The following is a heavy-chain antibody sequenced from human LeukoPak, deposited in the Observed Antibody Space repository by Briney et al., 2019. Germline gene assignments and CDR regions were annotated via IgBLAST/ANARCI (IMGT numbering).Heavy chain of an antibody. V-gene: IGHV4-59*08. CDR3: ARQGTMTRGGYWRDP. J-gene: IGHJ5*02. CDR2: IYYSGST. CDR1: GGSISSHY. Sequence: SETLSLTCTVSGGSISSHYWSWIRQPPGKGLEWIGYIYYSGSTNYNPSLKSRVTISVDTSKNQFSLKLSSVTAADTAVYYCARQGTMTRGGYWRDPWGQGILVTVSS. D-gene: IGHD3-10*01.